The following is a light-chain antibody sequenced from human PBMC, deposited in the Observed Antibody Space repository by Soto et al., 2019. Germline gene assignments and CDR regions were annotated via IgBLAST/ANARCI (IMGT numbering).Light chain of an antibody. V-gene: IGLV4-69*01. J-gene: IGLJ3*02. CDR2: LNSDGSH. Sequence: QLVLTQSPSASASLGASVKLTCTLSSGHSSYAIAWHQQQPEKGPRYLMKLNSDGSHSKGDGIPDRFSGSSSGAERYLTISSLQSEDEADYCQTWGTGIRVFGGGTQLTVL. CDR3: QTWGTGIRV. CDR1: SGHSSYA.